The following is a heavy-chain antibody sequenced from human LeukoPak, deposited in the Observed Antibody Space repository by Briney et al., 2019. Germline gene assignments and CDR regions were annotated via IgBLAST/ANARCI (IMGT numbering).Heavy chain of an antibody. CDR1: GGTFSSYA. CDR2: IIPIFGTA. J-gene: IGHJ4*02. V-gene: IGHV1-69*06. D-gene: IGHD4-17*01. Sequence: SVTVSCKASGGTFSSYAISWVRQAPGQGLEWMGGIIPIFGTANYAQKFQGRVTITADKSTSTAYMELSSLRADDTAVYYCSRRSVTTFDYWGQGTLVTVSS. CDR3: SRRSVTTFDY.